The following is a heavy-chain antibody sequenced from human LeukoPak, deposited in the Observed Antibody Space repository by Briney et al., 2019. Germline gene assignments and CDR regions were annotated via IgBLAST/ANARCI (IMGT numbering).Heavy chain of an antibody. CDR1: GLTLRTYC. Sequence: GGSLGLSCAASGLTLRTYCMSGAREPRGKGLGWVVNINQAGSAEYYVDSVKGRLTINRENAKNSLYLQMNSLRAEDTAMYYCARDSAGNDYWGQGTLVTVSS. J-gene: IGHJ4*02. D-gene: IGHD6-13*01. V-gene: IGHV3-7*01. CDR3: ARDSAGNDY. CDR2: INQAGSAE.